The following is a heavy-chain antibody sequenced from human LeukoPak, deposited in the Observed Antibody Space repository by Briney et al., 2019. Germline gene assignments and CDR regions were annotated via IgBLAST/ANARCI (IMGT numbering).Heavy chain of an antibody. CDR3: ARTSEGYCSGGSCWDFYYYMDV. J-gene: IGHJ6*03. D-gene: IGHD2-15*01. Sequence: LETLSLTCTVSGGSISSYYWSWIRQPPGKGLEWIGYIYYSGSTNYNPSLKSRVTISVDTSKNQFSLKLSSVTAADTAVYYCARTSEGYCSGGSCWDFYYYMDVWGKGTTVTVSS. CDR1: GGSISSYY. V-gene: IGHV4-59*01. CDR2: IYYSGST.